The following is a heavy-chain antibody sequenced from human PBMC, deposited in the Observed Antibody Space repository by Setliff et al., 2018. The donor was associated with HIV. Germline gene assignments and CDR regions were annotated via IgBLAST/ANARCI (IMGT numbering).Heavy chain of an antibody. CDR3: ARDEQWLVLY. CDR1: GGSFSGYY. D-gene: IGHD6-19*01. J-gene: IGHJ4*02. CDR2: INHSGST. Sequence: ASETLSLTCAVYGGSFSGYYWSWIRQPPGKGLEWIGEINHSGSTNYNPSLKSRVTISVDTSKNQFSLKLSSVTAADTAVYYCARDEQWLVLYWGQGTLVTVSS. V-gene: IGHV4-34*01.